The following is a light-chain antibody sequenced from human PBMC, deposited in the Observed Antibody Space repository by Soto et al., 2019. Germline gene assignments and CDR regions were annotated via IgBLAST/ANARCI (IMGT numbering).Light chain of an antibody. CDR3: HSYAGSRTHYV. V-gene: IGLV2-23*02. J-gene: IGLJ1*01. CDR2: EVN. Sequence: QSVLTQPASVSGSPGQSITISCTGTSSDVGSYNLVSWYQQHPGKAPKLIIYEVNKRPSGISGRFSGSKSGNTASLTISGLQAEDEADYYCHSYAGSRTHYVFGTGTKLTVL. CDR1: SSDVGSYNL.